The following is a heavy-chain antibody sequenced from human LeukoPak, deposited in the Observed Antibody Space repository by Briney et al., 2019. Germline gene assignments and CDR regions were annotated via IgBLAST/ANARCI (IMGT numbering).Heavy chain of an antibody. CDR1: GGSISSSTYY. J-gene: IGHJ4*02. CDR3: ARHSFRLGTHAVDY. Sequence: SDTLALTCIISGGSISSSTYYWGWIRQPPGKGLEWIGTLSYSGKTYSNPSLKSRVTISVDTSKNQFSLKLSSVTAADTAVYYCARHSFRLGTHAVDYWGQGTLVTVSS. V-gene: IGHV4-39*01. D-gene: IGHD1-1*01. CDR2: LSYSGKT.